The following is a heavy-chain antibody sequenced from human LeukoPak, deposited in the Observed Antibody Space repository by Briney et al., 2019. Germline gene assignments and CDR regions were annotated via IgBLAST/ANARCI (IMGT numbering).Heavy chain of an antibody. Sequence: SVKVSCKASGGTFSSYAISWVRQAPGQGLEWMGRIIPIFGTANYAQKFQGRVTITTDESTSTAYMELSSLRSGDTAVYYCARDEGAYYYDSSGYYFGYWGQGTLVTVSS. V-gene: IGHV1-69*05. D-gene: IGHD3-22*01. CDR3: ARDEGAYYYDSSGYYFGY. CDR1: GGTFSSYA. J-gene: IGHJ4*02. CDR2: IIPIFGTA.